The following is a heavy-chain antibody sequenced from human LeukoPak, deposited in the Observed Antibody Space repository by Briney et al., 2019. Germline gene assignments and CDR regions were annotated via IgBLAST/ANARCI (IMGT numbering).Heavy chain of an antibody. CDR3: ARTTAY. V-gene: IGHV3-53*01. Sequence: GGSLRLSCSASLFPVSSNYMIGLRQAPGKGLEWVSVIYSGGSTYYADSVKGRFTISRDNSKNTVYLQMNSLRAEDTSVYYCARTTAYWGQGTLVTVSS. J-gene: IGHJ4*02. CDR1: LFPVSSNY. D-gene: IGHD2-21*02. CDR2: IYSGGST.